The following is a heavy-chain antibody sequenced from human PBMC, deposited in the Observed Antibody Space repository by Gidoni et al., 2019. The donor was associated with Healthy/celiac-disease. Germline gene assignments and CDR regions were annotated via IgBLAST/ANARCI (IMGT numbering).Heavy chain of an antibody. CDR3: ARGSVVVAATYYYYGMDV. Sequence: QVQLVQSGAEVKKPGSSVKVSCKASGGTFSRYAISWVRQAPGQGLEWMGGIIPIFGTANYAQKFQGRVTITADESMSTAYMELSSLRSEDTAVYYCARGSVVVAATYYYYGMDVWGKGTTVTVSS. CDR1: GGTFSRYA. D-gene: IGHD2-15*01. CDR2: IIPIFGTA. V-gene: IGHV1-69*01. J-gene: IGHJ6*04.